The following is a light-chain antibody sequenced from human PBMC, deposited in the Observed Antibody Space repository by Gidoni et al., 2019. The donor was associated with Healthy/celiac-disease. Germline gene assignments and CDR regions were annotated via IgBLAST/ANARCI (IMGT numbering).Light chain of an antibody. V-gene: IGLV1-40*01. CDR2: GNS. CDR1: SSNIGAGYD. CDR3: QSYDSSLSGWVV. J-gene: IGLJ2*01. Sequence: QSVLTQPPSVSGATGQRVTISCTGSSSNIGAGYDVHWYQQLPGTAPKLLIYGNSNRPSGVPDLFSGSKSGTSASLAITGLQAEDEADYYCQSYDSSLSGWVVFGGGTKLTVL.